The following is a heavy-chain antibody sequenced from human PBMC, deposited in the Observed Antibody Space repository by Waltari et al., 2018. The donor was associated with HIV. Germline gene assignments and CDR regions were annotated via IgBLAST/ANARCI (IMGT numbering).Heavy chain of an antibody. V-gene: IGHV3-30*18. Sequence: QVQLVESGGGVVQPGRYLRLSCAASGFTFSSYGMHWVRQAPGKGLEWVAIISYYGDNKYYADSVKGRFTISRDNSKNTLYLQMNSLRVEDTAVYYCAKGASGWSPGYWGQGTLVTVSS. J-gene: IGHJ4*02. CDR3: AKGASGWSPGY. CDR1: GFTFSSYG. CDR2: ISYYGDNK. D-gene: IGHD6-19*01.